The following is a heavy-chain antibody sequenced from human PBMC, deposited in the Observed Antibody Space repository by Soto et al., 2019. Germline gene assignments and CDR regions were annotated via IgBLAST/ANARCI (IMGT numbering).Heavy chain of an antibody. V-gene: IGHV1-18*01. J-gene: IGHJ5*02. CDR2: ISAYNGNT. Sequence: ASVKVSCKASGYTFTGYGISWVRQAPGQGLEWMGWISAYNGNTNYAQKLQGRVTMTTDTSTSTAYMELRSLRSDDSAVYYCARGFGGYCSSTSCYSSPQFDPWGQGTLVTVSS. CDR3: ARGFGGYCSSTSCYSSPQFDP. CDR1: GYTFTGYG. D-gene: IGHD2-2*02.